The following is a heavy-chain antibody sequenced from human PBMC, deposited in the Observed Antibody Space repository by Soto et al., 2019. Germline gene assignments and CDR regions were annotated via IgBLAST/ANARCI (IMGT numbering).Heavy chain of an antibody. CDR3: AKEFHSWNYFDY. D-gene: IGHD1-20*01. CDR1: GFTFSSSG. J-gene: IGHJ4*02. Sequence: QVQLVESGGGVVQPGRSLRLSCAASGFTFSSSGMHWVRQAPGKGLEWVAVISYDGSNKFYADSVKGRFTISRDNFRNTLYLQMNSLRAEDTAVYYCAKEFHSWNYFDYWGQGTPVTVSS. V-gene: IGHV3-30*18. CDR2: ISYDGSNK.